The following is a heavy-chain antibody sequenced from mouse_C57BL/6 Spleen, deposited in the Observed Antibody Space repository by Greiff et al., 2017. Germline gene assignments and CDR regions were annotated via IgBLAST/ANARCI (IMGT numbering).Heavy chain of an antibody. D-gene: IGHD2-5*01. Sequence: QVQLQQPGAELVRPGTSVKLSCKASGYTFTSYWMHWVKQRPGQGLEWIGVIDPSDSYTNYNPKFKGKATLTVDTSSSTAYMQNSRLTAEDSAVYYSARDGYYSNYVGFAYWGQGTLVTVSA. CDR2: IDPSDSYT. CDR3: ARDGYYSNYVGFAY. J-gene: IGHJ3*01. V-gene: IGHV1-59*01. CDR1: GYTFTSYW.